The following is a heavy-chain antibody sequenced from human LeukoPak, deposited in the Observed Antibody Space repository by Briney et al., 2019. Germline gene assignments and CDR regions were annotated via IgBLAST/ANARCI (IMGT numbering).Heavy chain of an antibody. CDR1: GDSVSSNSAA. V-gene: IGHV6-1*01. Sequence: SQTLSLTCAISGDSVSSNSAAWNWIRQSPSRGLEWLGRTYYRSKWYNDYAVSVKSRITINPDTSKNQFSLQLNSVTPEDTAVYYCARVVWSLSHVIVVVPAARGGYYYYGMDVWGQGTTVTVSS. CDR2: TYYRSKWYN. D-gene: IGHD2-2*01. J-gene: IGHJ6*02. CDR3: ARVVWSLSHVIVVVPAARGGYYYYGMDV.